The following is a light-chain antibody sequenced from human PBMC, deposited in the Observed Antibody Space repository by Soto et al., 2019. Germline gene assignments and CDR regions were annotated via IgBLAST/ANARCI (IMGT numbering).Light chain of an antibody. CDR1: QDISNY. J-gene: IGKJ5*01. Sequence: DIQMTQSPSSLSASVGDRVTITCRASQDISNYLAWYQQKAGKVPKLLIYAASTLQSGVPSRFTGSASGTDFTLTISSLQPEDVATYYCQQLLSYPITFGQGTRLEIK. CDR3: QQLLSYPIT. CDR2: AAS. V-gene: IGKV1-27*01.